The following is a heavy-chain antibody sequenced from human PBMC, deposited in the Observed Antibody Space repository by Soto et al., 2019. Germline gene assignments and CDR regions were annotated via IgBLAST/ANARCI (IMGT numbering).Heavy chain of an antibody. CDR2: IYPGDSDT. CDR1: GYSFTSYW. D-gene: IGHD2-15*01. V-gene: IGHV5-51*01. Sequence: GESLKISCKGSGYSFTSYWIGWVRQMPGKGLEWMGIIYPGDSDTRYSPSFQGQVTISADKSISTAYLQWSSLKASDTAMYYCARLKPGSCYSCDAFDIWGQGTMVTVSS. J-gene: IGHJ3*02. CDR3: ARLKPGSCYSCDAFDI.